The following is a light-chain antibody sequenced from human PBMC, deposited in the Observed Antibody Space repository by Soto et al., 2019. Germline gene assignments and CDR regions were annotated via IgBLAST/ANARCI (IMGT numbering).Light chain of an antibody. CDR1: SSGVGDYNY. V-gene: IGLV2-14*01. CDR3: SSYTSNNILYV. Sequence: SVLTQPASVSGSPGQSITISCTGTSSGVGDYNYVSWYQQHPGKAPKLMIYEVSNRPSGVSNRFSGSKSGNTASLTISGLQAEDEADYYCSSYTSNNILYVFGTGTKVTVL. CDR2: EVS. J-gene: IGLJ1*01.